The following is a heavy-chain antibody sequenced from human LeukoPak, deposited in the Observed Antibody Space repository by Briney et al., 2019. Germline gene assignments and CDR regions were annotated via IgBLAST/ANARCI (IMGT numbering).Heavy chain of an antibody. D-gene: IGHD6-13*01. CDR3: ARAAAGFDP. V-gene: IGHV3-74*01. CDR1: GFNFSSYW. Sequence: GGSLRLSCAASGFNFSSYWMHWVRQVPGKGPVWVSHVNRDGSSIRYADSVKGRFTISRDNAKNTVYPQMNSLRFEDTAVYHCARAAAGFDPWGQGTLVTVSS. J-gene: IGHJ5*02. CDR2: VNRDGSSI.